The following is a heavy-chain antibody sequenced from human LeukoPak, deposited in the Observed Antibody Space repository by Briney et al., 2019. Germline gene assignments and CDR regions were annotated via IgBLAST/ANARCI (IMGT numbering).Heavy chain of an antibody. CDR1: GYSFTSYW. CDR3: ARRSSSGYYPNAFDI. CDR2: IYPGDSDT. D-gene: IGHD3-22*01. V-gene: IGHV5-51*01. J-gene: IGHJ3*02. Sequence: PGESLKISCKGSGYSFTSYWIGWVRQMPGKGLEWMGIIYPGDSDTRYSPSFQGQVTISADKSISTAYLQWSSLKASDTAMYYCARRSSSGYYPNAFDIWGQGTMVTVSS.